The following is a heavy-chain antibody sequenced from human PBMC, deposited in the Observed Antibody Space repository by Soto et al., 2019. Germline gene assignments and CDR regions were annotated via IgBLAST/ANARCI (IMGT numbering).Heavy chain of an antibody. CDR3: ARGPNLIGWYSLRDFDY. V-gene: IGHV4-34*01. CDR2: INHSGST. J-gene: IGHJ4*02. CDR1: GGSFSGYY. Sequence: SETLSLTCAVYGGSFSGYYWSWIRQPPGKGLEWIGEINHSGSTNYNPSLKSRVTISVDTSKNQFSLKLSSVTAADTAVYYCARGPNLIGWYSLRDFDYWGQGTLVTVS. D-gene: IGHD6-19*01.